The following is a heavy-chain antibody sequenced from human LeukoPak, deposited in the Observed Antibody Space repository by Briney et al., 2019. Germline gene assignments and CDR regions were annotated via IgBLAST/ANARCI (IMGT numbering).Heavy chain of an antibody. D-gene: IGHD2-15*01. J-gene: IGHJ4*02. CDR1: GFTFSYW. V-gene: IGHV3-7*01. Sequence: GGSLRLSCAASGFTFSYWMSWVRQARGKGLEWLANIKQDGSEKYYVDSVKGRFTISRDNAKNSLYLQMNSLRAEDTAVYYCARDLSYCSGGSCYSWDYWGQGTLVTVSS. CDR2: IKQDGSEK. CDR3: ARDLSYCSGGSCYSWDY.